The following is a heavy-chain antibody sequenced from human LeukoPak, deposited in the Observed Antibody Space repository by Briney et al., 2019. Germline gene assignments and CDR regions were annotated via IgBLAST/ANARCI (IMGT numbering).Heavy chain of an antibody. CDR2: IYSGGRT. D-gene: IGHD2/OR15-2a*01. V-gene: IGHV3-53*01. CDR3: AKDSKMDY. Sequence: PGGSLRLSCAASGFTVSNNYMSWVRQAPGKGLEWVSVIYSGGRTFYADSVKGRFTISRDNSKNTLYLQMNSLRAEDTAVYYCAKDSKMDYWGQGTLVTVSS. J-gene: IGHJ4*02. CDR1: GFTVSNNY.